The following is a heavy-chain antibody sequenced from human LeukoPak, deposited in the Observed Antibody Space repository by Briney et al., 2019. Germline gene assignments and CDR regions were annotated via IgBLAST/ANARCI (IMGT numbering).Heavy chain of an antibody. CDR1: GGSISSGGYY. CDR2: IYHSGST. CDR3: ARESGYLYFDY. Sequence: SETLSLTCTVSGGSISSGGYYWSWIRQPPGKGLEWIGYIYHSGSTYYNPSLKSRVTISVDRSKNQFSLKLSSVTAADTAVYYCARESGYLYFDYWGQGTLVTVSS. V-gene: IGHV4-30-2*01. D-gene: IGHD3-3*01. J-gene: IGHJ4*02.